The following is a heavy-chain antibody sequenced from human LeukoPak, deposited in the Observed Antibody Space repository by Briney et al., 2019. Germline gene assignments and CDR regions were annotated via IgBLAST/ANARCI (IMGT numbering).Heavy chain of an antibody. CDR3: ARDAQRGFDYSNSLEY. J-gene: IGHJ4*01. D-gene: IGHD4-11*01. CDR2: IWSDGSNR. Sequence: PGGPLRLSCAASGFIFSHYGMHWVRQAPGKGLEWVAVIWSDGSNRFYAGSVKGRFTISRDNSQNTLFLQMNSLRAEDTAMYYCARDAQRGFDYSNSLEYWGHGTLVTVSS. CDR1: GFIFSHYG. V-gene: IGHV3-33*01.